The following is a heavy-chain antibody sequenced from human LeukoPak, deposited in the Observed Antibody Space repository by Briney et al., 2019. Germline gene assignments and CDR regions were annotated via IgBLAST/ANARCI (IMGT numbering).Heavy chain of an antibody. CDR2: ISYDGSNK. CDR3: ARDPTRYCSGGSCRTLDY. D-gene: IGHD2-15*01. CDR1: GFTFSSYA. Sequence: PGWSLRLSCAASGFTFSSYAMHWIRQAPGKGLEWVAVISYDGSNKYYADPVKGRFTISRDNSKNTLYLQMNSLRAEDTAVYYCARDPTRYCSGGSCRTLDYWGQGTLVTVSS. V-gene: IGHV3-30*01. J-gene: IGHJ4*02.